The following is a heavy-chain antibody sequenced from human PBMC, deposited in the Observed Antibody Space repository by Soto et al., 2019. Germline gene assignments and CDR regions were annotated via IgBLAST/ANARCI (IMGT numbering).Heavy chain of an antibody. D-gene: IGHD2-15*01. V-gene: IGHV1-2*04. CDR3: ARVPDGGGYADY. Sequence: ASVKVSCKASGYTFTGYYMHWVRQAPGQGLEWMGWINPNSGGTNYAQKFQGCVTMTRDTSISTAYMELSRLRSDETAVYYCARVPDGGGYADYWGQGTLVTVS. CDR1: GYTFTGYY. J-gene: IGHJ4*02. CDR2: INPNSGGT.